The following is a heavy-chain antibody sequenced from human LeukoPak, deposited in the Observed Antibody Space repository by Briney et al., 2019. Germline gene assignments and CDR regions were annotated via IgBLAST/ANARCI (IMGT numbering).Heavy chain of an antibody. Sequence: GGSLRLSCAASGFTFSSYGMPWVRQAPGKGLEWVAFIRYDGSNKYYADSVKGRFTISRDNSKNTLYLQMNSLRAEDTAVYYCAKDWADSSSWKLYYYYGMDVWGQGTTVTVSS. CDR3: AKDWADSSSWKLYYYYGMDV. J-gene: IGHJ6*02. V-gene: IGHV3-30*02. CDR2: IRYDGSNK. CDR1: GFTFSSYG. D-gene: IGHD6-13*01.